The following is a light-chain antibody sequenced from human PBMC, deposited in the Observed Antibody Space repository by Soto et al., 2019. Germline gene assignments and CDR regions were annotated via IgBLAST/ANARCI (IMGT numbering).Light chain of an antibody. CDR1: QSVTSSY. J-gene: IGKJ4*01. CDR2: GAS. CDR3: QQYGSSPLT. V-gene: IGKV3-20*01. Sequence: DIVLTQSPGTLSLSPGERATLSCRASQSVTSSYLAWYQQKPGQAPRLLIYGASIRATGIPDRCSGSGSGTDFTLTISRLESEDFAVYYCQQYGSSPLTFGGGNKVEIK.